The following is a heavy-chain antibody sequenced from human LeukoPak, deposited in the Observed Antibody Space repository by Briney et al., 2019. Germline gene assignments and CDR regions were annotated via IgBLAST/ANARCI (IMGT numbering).Heavy chain of an antibody. D-gene: IGHD3-9*01. CDR1: GGTFSSYA. CDR3: ASTSWTVRYFDWPRFDY. V-gene: IGHV1-69*06. CDR2: IIPIFGTA. J-gene: IGHJ4*02. Sequence: SVKVSCKASGGTFSSYAISWVRQAPGQGLEWMGGIIPIFGTANYAQKFQGRVTITADKSTSTAYMELSSLRSEDTAVYYCASTSWTVRYFDWPRFDYWGQGTLVTVSS.